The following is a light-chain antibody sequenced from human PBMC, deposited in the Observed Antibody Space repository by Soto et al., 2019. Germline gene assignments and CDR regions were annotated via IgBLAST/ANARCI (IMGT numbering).Light chain of an antibody. V-gene: IGKV3-11*01. J-gene: IGKJ5*01. CDR3: HQRQYWPPIT. Sequence: VVLTQSPATLSLSPGERDTLSCRTSLSVSVYLDWYQQKPCQAPRLLISDASNRATGIPARFSGSGSGTDFTLTISSLEPEDFAVYYCHQRQYWPPITCGQGTRLEIK. CDR1: LSVSVY. CDR2: DAS.